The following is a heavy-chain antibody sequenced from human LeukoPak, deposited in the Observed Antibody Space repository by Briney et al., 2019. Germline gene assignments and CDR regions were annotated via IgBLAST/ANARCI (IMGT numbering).Heavy chain of an antibody. Sequence: PSETLSLTCTVSGGSISSGGYYWSWIRQHPGKGLEWIGYIYYGGSTYYNPSLKSRVTISVDTSKNQFSLKLSSVTAADTAVYYCARAVGDSSYYYYGMDVWGQGTTVTVSS. CDR2: IYYGGST. J-gene: IGHJ6*02. CDR3: ARAVGDSSYYYYGMDV. CDR1: GGSISSGGYY. V-gene: IGHV4-31*03. D-gene: IGHD4-17*01.